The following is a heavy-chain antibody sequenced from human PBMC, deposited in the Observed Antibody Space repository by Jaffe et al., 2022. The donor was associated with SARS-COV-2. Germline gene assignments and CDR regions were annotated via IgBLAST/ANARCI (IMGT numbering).Heavy chain of an antibody. D-gene: IGHD2-15*01. J-gene: IGHJ4*02. CDR3: SRGGSGGTWFRFDY. CDR2: INPDNGGT. V-gene: IGHV1-46*03. CDR1: GYTFTNYH. Sequence: QVQVVQSGAEVKKPGASVKVSCKASGYTFTNYHMHWVRQAPGQGLEWMGIINPDNGGTVTAQKFQGRFTMTSDTSTSTFYMELSSLRFEDTAVYYCSRGGSGGTWFRFDYWGQGTLVTVSS.